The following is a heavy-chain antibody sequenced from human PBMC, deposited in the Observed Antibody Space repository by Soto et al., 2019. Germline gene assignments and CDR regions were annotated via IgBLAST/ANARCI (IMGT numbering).Heavy chain of an antibody. J-gene: IGHJ6*03. V-gene: IGHV3-48*01. CDR2: ISSSSSVI. CDR1: GFILSDCA. CDR3: ARELSWGSNWYYYMDV. Sequence: EVQLVESGGGLVQPGGSLRLSCATSGFILSDCAMNWVRQAPGKGLEWVSYISSSSSVIDYADSVKGRFTVSRDNARNSLDRQMSSLRAEDTAVYYCARELSWGSNWYYYMDVWCKGTTVTVSS. D-gene: IGHD7-27*01.